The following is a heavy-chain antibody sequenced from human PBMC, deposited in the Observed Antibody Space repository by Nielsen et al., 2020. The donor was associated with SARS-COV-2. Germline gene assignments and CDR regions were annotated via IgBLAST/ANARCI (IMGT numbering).Heavy chain of an antibody. CDR1: GFTFSSYS. CDR3: ARDFSSSWETYYFDY. J-gene: IGHJ4*02. CDR2: ISSSSSYI. Sequence: GESLKISCAASGFTFSSYSMNWVRQAPGEGLEWVSSISSSSSYIYYADSVKGRFTISRDNAKNSLYLQMNSLRAEDTAVYYCARDFSSSWETYYFDYWGQGTLVTVSS. V-gene: IGHV3-21*01. D-gene: IGHD6-13*01.